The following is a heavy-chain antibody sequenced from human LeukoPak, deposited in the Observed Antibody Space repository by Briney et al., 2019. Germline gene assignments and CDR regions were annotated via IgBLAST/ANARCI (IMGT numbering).Heavy chain of an antibody. D-gene: IGHD3-3*01. Sequence: PSETLSLTCAVYGGSFSGYYWSWIRQPPGKGLEWIGEINHSGSTNYNPSLKSRVTISVDTSKDQFSLKLSSVTAADTAVYYCARVSGGYDFWSGYYGSVYYFDYWGQGTLVTVSS. V-gene: IGHV4-34*01. CDR1: GGSFSGYY. CDR2: INHSGST. CDR3: ARVSGGYDFWSGYYGSVYYFDY. J-gene: IGHJ4*02.